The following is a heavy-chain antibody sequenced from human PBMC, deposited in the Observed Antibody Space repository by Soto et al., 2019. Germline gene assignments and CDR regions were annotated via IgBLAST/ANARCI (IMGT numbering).Heavy chain of an antibody. V-gene: IGHV3-11*04. CDR2: ISSSGSTI. J-gene: IGHJ6*02. Sequence: QVQLVESGGGLVKPGGSLRLSCAASGFTFSDYYMSWIRQAPGKGLEWVSYISSSGSTIYYADSVKGRFTISRDNAKNSLYLQMNSLRAEDTAVYYCARDDGLLRLGELSLPHYYYYGMDVWGQGTTVTVSS. CDR1: GFTFSDYY. D-gene: IGHD3-16*02. CDR3: ARDDGLLRLGELSLPHYYYYGMDV.